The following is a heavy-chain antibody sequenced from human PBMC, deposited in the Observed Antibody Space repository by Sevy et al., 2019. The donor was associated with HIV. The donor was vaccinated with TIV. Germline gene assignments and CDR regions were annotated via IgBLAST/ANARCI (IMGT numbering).Heavy chain of an antibody. CDR2: ISGSGGST. Sequence: GGSLRLSCAASGFTFSSYAMSWVRQAPGKGLEWVSAISGSGGSTYYADSVKGRFTISRDNSKNTLYLQMNSLRAEDTAVYYCAKFIGVMGHSSSPPGPERAYYYYGMDVWGQGTTVTVSS. J-gene: IGHJ6*02. CDR1: GFTFSSYA. CDR3: AKFIGVMGHSSSPPGPERAYYYYGMDV. V-gene: IGHV3-23*01. D-gene: IGHD6-13*01.